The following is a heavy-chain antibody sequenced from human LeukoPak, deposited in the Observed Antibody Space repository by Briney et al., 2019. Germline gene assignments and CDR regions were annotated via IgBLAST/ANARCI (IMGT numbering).Heavy chain of an antibody. Sequence: SVKVSCRASGGTFSSYTISWVRQAPGQGLEWMGRIIPILGIANYAQKFQGRVTITADKSTSTAYMELSSLRSEDTAVYYCARNIFKSSGWYPFDYWGQGTLVTVSS. CDR2: IIPILGIA. J-gene: IGHJ4*02. V-gene: IGHV1-69*02. CDR3: ARNIFKSSGWYPFDY. D-gene: IGHD6-19*01. CDR1: GGTFSSYT.